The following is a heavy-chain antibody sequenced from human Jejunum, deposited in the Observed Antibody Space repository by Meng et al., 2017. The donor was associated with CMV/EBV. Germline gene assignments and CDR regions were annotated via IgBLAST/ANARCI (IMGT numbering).Heavy chain of an antibody. CDR1: GYVFNTRG. V-gene: IGHV1-18*01. Sequence: GYVFNTRGISWVLQASGQGFEWIGWITPYHGHTKLEDKFQGRVTLTTDSSTRTVYMDLRRLTSDDTAMYYCARERPGSGYQVTDYWGQGTLVTVSS. D-gene: IGHD2-2*01. J-gene: IGHJ4*02. CDR3: ARERPGSGYQVTDY. CDR2: ITPYHGHT.